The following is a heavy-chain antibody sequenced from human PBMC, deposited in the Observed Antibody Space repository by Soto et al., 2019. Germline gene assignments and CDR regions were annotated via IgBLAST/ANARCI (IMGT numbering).Heavy chain of an antibody. CDR1: GDSIRSGCN. J-gene: IGHJ4*02. Sequence: ATLYLTRAVSGDSIRSGCNWAWIRQPAGKGLEWVASIYHSVSTYYNPSLTSRVTISVDTSKNHFSLRLSSVTSADSAVYYCARTDSVAQYPYFGQVPLVTVS. D-gene: IGHD2-15*01. V-gene: IGHV4-38-2*01. CDR2: IYHSVST. CDR3: ARTDSVAQYPY.